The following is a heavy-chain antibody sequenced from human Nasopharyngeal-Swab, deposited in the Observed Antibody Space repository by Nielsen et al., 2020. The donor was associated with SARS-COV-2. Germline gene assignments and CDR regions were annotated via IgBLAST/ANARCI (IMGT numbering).Heavy chain of an antibody. J-gene: IGHJ6*02. CDR1: GFTFSSYW. CDR3: ARNSIKRVVGANTLYYYYYGMDV. CDR2: INQDGSEK. D-gene: IGHD1-26*01. V-gene: IGHV3-7*01. Sequence: GESLKISCAASGFTFSSYWMSWVRQAPGKGLEWVANINQDGSEKYYVDSVKGRFTISRDNAKNSLYLQMNSLRAEDTAVYYCARNSIKRVVGANTLYYYYYGMDVWGQGATVTVSS.